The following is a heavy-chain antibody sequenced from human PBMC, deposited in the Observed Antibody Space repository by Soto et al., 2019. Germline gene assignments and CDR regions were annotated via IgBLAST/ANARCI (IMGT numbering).Heavy chain of an antibody. Sequence: VKVSCKASGGTFSSYAISWVRQAPGQGLEWMGGIIPIFGTANYAQKFQGRVTITADESTSTAYMELSSLRSEDTAVYYCARDPTDYYDSSGYYSDAFDIWGQGTMVTVSS. CDR3: ARDPTDYYDSSGYYSDAFDI. J-gene: IGHJ3*02. CDR2: IIPIFGTA. D-gene: IGHD3-22*01. CDR1: GGTFSSYA. V-gene: IGHV1-69*01.